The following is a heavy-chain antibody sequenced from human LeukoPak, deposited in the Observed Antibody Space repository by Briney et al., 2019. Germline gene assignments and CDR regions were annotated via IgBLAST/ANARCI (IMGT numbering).Heavy chain of an antibody. Sequence: SETLSLTCTVSGDSISSSPYYWGWIRQPPGKGLEWIGSIYYSGSTYYNPSLKSRVTISVDTSKNQFSLKLSSVPAADTAVYYCARDLRGSYYAFDIWGQGTMVTVSS. V-gene: IGHV4-39*02. CDR3: ARDLRGSYYAFDI. D-gene: IGHD1-26*01. CDR2: IYYSGST. CDR1: GDSISSSPYY. J-gene: IGHJ3*02.